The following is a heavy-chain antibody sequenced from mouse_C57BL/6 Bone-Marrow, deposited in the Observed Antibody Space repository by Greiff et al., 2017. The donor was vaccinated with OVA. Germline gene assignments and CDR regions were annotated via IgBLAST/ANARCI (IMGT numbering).Heavy chain of an antibody. D-gene: IGHD3-2*02. J-gene: IGHJ2*01. V-gene: IGHV1-42*01. CDR2: INPSTGGT. CDR1: GYSFTGYY. CDR3: ARDRSSGLFDY. Sequence: VQLQQSGPELVKPGASVKISCKASGYSFTGYYMNWVKQSPEKSLEWIGEINPSTGGTTYNQKFKAKATLTVDKSSSTAYMQLKSLTSEDSAVYYCARDRSSGLFDYWGQGTTLTVSS.